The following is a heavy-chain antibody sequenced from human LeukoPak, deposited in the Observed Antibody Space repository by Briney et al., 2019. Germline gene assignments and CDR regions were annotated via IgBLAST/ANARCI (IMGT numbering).Heavy chain of an antibody. CDR1: GFPISNSW. CDR3: AGGNSIDV. Sequence: GGSLRLSCVVSGFPISNSWMYWVRQAPGKGLEGVANIKKDGSGISYVDSVKGRFIISRDNAMNSLYLQMNSLRVEDTAVYFCAGGNSIDVWGKGTAVTVSS. CDR2: IKKDGSGI. V-gene: IGHV3-7*03. D-gene: IGHD3-16*01. J-gene: IGHJ6*04.